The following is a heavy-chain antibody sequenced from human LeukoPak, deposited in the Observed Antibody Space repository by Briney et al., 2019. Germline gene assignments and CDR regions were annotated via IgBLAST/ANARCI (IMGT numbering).Heavy chain of an antibody. CDR1: GYTFTSYG. CDR2: ISAYNGNT. Sequence: ASVKVSCKASGYTFTSYGISWVRQAPGQGLEWMGWISAYNGNTNYAQKLQGRVTMTTDTSTSTAYMELSSLRSEDTAVYYCARVGSSGWRPGWFDPWGQGTLVTVSS. D-gene: IGHD6-19*01. CDR3: ARVGSSGWRPGWFDP. V-gene: IGHV1-18*01. J-gene: IGHJ5*02.